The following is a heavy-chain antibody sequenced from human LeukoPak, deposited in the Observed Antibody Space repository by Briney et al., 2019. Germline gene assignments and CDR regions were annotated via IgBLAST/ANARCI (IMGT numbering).Heavy chain of an antibody. J-gene: IGHJ6*03. D-gene: IGHD2-2*01. CDR1: GDSVSSNSAA. CDR2: TYYRSKWYN. V-gene: IGHV6-1*01. Sequence: SQTLSLTCAISGDSVSSNSAARNWIRQSPSRGLEWLGRTYYRSKWYNDYAVSVKSRITINPDTSKNQFSLQLNSVTPEDTAVYYCAREGDCSSTSCYLLYYYYYMDVWGKGTTVTVSS. CDR3: AREGDCSSTSCYLLYYYYYMDV.